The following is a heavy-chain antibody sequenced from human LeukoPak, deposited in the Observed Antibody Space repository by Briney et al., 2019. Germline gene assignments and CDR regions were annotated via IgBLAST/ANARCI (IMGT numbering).Heavy chain of an antibody. Sequence: GGSLRLSCAASGFTVSSNYMSWVRQAPGKGLEWVSVIYSGGSTYYADSVKGRFTISRDNSKNTLYLQMNSLRAEDTAVYYCARMNIVVVPAAAYYYYYGMDVWGQGTTVTVSS. CDR1: GFTVSSNY. CDR3: ARMNIVVVPAAAYYYYYGMDV. V-gene: IGHV3-53*01. J-gene: IGHJ6*02. D-gene: IGHD2-2*01. CDR2: IYSGGST.